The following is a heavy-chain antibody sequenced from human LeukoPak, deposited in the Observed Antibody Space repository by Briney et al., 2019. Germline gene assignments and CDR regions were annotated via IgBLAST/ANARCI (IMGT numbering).Heavy chain of an antibody. J-gene: IGHJ6*03. CDR1: GFTFSSYW. CDR3: ARGDYGDYWNYYYMDV. CDR2: ISSTSSTV. V-gene: IGHV3-48*01. D-gene: IGHD4-17*01. Sequence: GGSLRLSCAASGFTFSSYWMSWVRQAPGKGLEWVSYISSTSSTVYYADSVKGRFTISRDIAKNSLYLQMNSLRAEDTAVYTCARGDYGDYWNYYYMDVWGKGTTVTVSS.